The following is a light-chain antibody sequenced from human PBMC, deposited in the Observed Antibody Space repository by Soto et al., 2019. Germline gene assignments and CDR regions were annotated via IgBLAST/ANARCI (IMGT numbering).Light chain of an antibody. J-gene: IGKJ2*01. CDR1: QSISSH. V-gene: IGKV1-5*01. Sequence: DIQMTQSPSTLSASVGDRVTITCRASQSISSHLAWYQQKPGKAPEVLIYDASTLESGVSSRFSGSGSGTKFTLTISNLQPDDLATYFCQQYSSNFYTFGQGTKVDIK. CDR2: DAS. CDR3: QQYSSNFYT.